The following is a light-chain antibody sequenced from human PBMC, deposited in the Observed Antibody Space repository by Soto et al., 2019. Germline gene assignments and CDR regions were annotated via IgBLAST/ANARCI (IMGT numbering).Light chain of an antibody. CDR1: QSVSSN. CDR2: GAS. Sequence: EIVMTQSPATLSVSPGERATLSCTASQSVSSNLAWYQQKPGQAPRLLIYGASTRATGNPARFSGSGSGTEFTLTISSLQSEDFAVYYCQQYNNWPLTFGGGTKVGIK. V-gene: IGKV3-15*01. CDR3: QQYNNWPLT. J-gene: IGKJ4*01.